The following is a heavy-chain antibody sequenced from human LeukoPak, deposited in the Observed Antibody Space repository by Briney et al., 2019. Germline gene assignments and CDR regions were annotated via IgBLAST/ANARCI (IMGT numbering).Heavy chain of an antibody. D-gene: IGHD4-23*01. J-gene: IGHJ4*02. V-gene: IGHV3-23*01. CDR2: ISGSGVST. CDR3: ARDKTVDYGGPLFGY. Sequence: GGSLRLACAASGFRFSSYAMSWVRQAPGKGLEWVSAISGSGVSTYYADSVKGRFTISRDNSKNTLYLQMNSLRAEDTAVYYCARDKTVDYGGPLFGYWGQGTLVTVSS. CDR1: GFRFSSYA.